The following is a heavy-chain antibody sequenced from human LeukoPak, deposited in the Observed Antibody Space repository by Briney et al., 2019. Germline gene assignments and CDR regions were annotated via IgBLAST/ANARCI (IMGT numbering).Heavy chain of an antibody. CDR1: GGTFSSYA. CDR3: ARGGEMATNVFDY. D-gene: IGHD5-24*01. Sequence: ASVKVSCKASGGTFSSYAISWVRQAPGQGLEWMGGIIPIFGTANYAQKFQGRVTITADESTSTAYMELSSLRSEDTAVYYCARGGEMATNVFDYWGQGTLVTVSS. J-gene: IGHJ4*02. V-gene: IGHV1-69*13. CDR2: IIPIFGTA.